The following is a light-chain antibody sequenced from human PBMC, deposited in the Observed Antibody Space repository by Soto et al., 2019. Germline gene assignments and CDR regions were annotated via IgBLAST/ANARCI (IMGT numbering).Light chain of an antibody. CDR3: CSFAGDSTVI. V-gene: IGLV2-23*02. J-gene: IGLJ2*01. CDR2: EVT. CDR1: SSDVGSYNF. Sequence: VLTQPASVSGSPGQSITISCTGTSSDVGSYNFVSWYQQQPGKAPKLMIYEVTKRPSGVSNRFSASKSGNTASLIISGLQAEDEADYYCCSFAGDSTVIFGGGTKVTVL.